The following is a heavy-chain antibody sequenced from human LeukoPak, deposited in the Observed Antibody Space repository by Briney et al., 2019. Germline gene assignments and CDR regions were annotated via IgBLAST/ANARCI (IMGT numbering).Heavy chain of an antibody. Sequence: SQTLSLTCTVSGGSISSGGYYWSWIRQHPGKGLEWIGYIYYSGSTYYNPSLKSRVTISVDTSKNQFSLKLTSVTAADTAVYYCARGVLPAPNWFDPWGQGTPVTVSS. D-gene: IGHD2-2*01. V-gene: IGHV4-31*03. J-gene: IGHJ5*02. CDR1: GGSISSGGYY. CDR3: ARGVLPAPNWFDP. CDR2: IYYSGST.